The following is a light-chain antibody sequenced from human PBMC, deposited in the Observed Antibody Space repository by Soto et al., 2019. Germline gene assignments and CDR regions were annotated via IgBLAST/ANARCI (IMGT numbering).Light chain of an antibody. CDR3: SSYTSSSTTWV. CDR1: SSDVGGYNY. CDR2: EVS. Sequence: QSALTQPASVSGSPGQSITISCTGTSSDVGGYNYVSWYQQHPGKAPKLMIYEVSNRPSGGSNRVSGSKSGNTAPLTISGLQAEDEADYYCSSYTSSSTTWVFGGGTKLTVL. J-gene: IGLJ3*02. V-gene: IGLV2-14*01.